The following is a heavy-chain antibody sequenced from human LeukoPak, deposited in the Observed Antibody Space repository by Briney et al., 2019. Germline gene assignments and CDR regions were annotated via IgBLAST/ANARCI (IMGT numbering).Heavy chain of an antibody. J-gene: IGHJ4*02. CDR1: GYTFTTYC. Sequence: ASVKVSCKASGYTFTTYCMHWVRQAPGQGLEWMGIINPSSGSTSYAQQFQGRVTMTRDTSTSTVYMELSSLSSEDTAIYYCARVLGAHRYGSIDHWGQGTLVTVSS. CDR3: ARVLGAHRYGSIDH. V-gene: IGHV1-46*01. D-gene: IGHD5-18*01. CDR2: INPSSGST.